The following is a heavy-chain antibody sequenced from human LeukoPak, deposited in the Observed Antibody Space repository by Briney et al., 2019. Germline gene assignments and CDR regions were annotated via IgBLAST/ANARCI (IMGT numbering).Heavy chain of an antibody. CDR2: IYNSGST. V-gene: IGHV4-59*01. CDR1: GGSISIYY. D-gene: IGHD1-26*01. CDR3: VRDRELTY. J-gene: IGHJ4*02. Sequence: SETLSLTCTVSGGSISIYYWSWVRQPPGKGLEWIGYIYNSGSTNYNPSLRSRVTISVDTSKNRSSLKLSSVTAADTAVYYCVRDRELTYWGQGILVTVSS.